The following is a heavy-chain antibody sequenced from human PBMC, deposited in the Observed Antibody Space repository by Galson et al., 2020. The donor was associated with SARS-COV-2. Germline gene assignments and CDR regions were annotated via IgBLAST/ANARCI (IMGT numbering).Heavy chain of an antibody. V-gene: IGHV1-18*01. D-gene: IGHD6-19*01. CDR3: ARETGYSSGWYVRTGGDY. J-gene: IGHJ4*02. Sequence: ASVKVSCKASGYTFTSYGISWVRQAPGQGLEWMGWISAYNGNTNYAQKLQGRVTMTTDTSTSTAYMELRSLRSDDTAVYYCARETGYSSGWYVRTGGDYWGQGTLVTVSS. CDR2: ISAYNGNT. CDR1: GYTFTSYG.